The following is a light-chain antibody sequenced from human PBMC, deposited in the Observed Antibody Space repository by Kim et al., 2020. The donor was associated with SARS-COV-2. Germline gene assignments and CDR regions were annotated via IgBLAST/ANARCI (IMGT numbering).Light chain of an antibody. CDR1: NIGSKS. CDR2: YDS. Sequence: SYELTQPPSVSVAPGKTATVTCGGNNIGSKSLHWYQQKPGQAPVLVIYYDSDRPSGIPERFSGSNSGNTATLTISRVEVADEGDYYCLVWDTTTYPTFGG. J-gene: IGLJ2*01. V-gene: IGLV3-21*04. CDR3: LVWDTTTYPT.